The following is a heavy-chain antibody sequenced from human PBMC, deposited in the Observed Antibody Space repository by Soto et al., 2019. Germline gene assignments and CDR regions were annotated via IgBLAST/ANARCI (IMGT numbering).Heavy chain of an antibody. CDR1: GFTFDDYT. CDR3: AKQGSSSGYYFDY. D-gene: IGHD3-22*01. CDR2: ISWDGGST. Sequence: GALRLSCAASGFTFDDYTMHWVRQAPGKGLEWVSLISWDGGSTYYADSVKGRFTISRDNSKNSLYLQMNSLRTEDTALYYCAKQGSSSGYYFDYWGQGTLVTVSS. J-gene: IGHJ4*02. V-gene: IGHV3-43*01.